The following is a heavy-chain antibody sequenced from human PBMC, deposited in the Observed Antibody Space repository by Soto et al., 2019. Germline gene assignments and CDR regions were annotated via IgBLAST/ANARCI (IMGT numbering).Heavy chain of an antibody. CDR1: GGSITRNNNF. CDR3: ARLGSSGWYQGSYFDY. J-gene: IGHJ4*02. D-gene: IGHD6-19*01. Sequence: QLQLQESGPGLVKASETLSLTCTVSGGSITRNNNFWGWIRQSPGKGLEWIGSIQYGGTTNYNPSLKSRVIMSAETSKNQFSLMMNSVTAADTAVYYCARLGSSGWYQGSYFDYWGQGTLVTVSS. CDR2: IQYGGTT. V-gene: IGHV4-39*01.